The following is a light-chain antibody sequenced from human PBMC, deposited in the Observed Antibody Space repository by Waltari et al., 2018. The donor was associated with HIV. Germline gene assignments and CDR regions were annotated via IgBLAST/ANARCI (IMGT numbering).Light chain of an antibody. J-gene: IGLJ3*02. CDR3: AGWEESRGGWL. V-gene: IGLV1-47*01. CDR1: SSNIERNY. CDR2: KDS. Sequence: QSELTQSPSASGTPGQRITISCSGSSSNIERNYVYWYKQFPGTAPKVLIYKDSGRRYGVPDRISGSKSGTSASLVISGLRSDDGADYCCAGWEESRGGWLCGGGTKLTVL.